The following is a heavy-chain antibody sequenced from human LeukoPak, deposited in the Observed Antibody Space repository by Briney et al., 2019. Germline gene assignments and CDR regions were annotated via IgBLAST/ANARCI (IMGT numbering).Heavy chain of an antibody. V-gene: IGHV4-30-4*08. CDR1: GRSISSGDYY. CDR2: IYYSGST. J-gene: IGHJ5*02. D-gene: IGHD3-16*02. Sequence: SETLSLTCTVSGRSISSGDYYWSWIRRPPGKGLEWIGYIYYSGSTYYNPSLKSRVTISVDTSKNQFSLKLSSVTAADTAVYYCARAPNPSYDYVWGSYRYTRWFDPWGQGTLVTVSS. CDR3: ARAPNPSYDYVWGSYRYTRWFDP.